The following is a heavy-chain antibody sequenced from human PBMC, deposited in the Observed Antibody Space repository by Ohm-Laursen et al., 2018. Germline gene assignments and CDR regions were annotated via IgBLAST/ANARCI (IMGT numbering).Heavy chain of an antibody. J-gene: IGHJ6*02. CDR3: ARDRYYGSGSFYRYGMDV. Sequence: SDTLSLTCAVSGYSISSGYFWGWIRQPPGKGLEWIGTIYHSGSTYYNPSLKSRVTISVDTSKNQFSLKLSSVTAADTAVYYCARDRYYGSGSFYRYGMDVWGQGTTVTVSS. D-gene: IGHD3-10*01. CDR1: GYSISSGYF. V-gene: IGHV4-38-2*02. CDR2: IYHSGST.